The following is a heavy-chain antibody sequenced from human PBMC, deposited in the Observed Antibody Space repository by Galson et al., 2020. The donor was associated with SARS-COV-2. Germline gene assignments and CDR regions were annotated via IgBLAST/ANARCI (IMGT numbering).Heavy chain of an antibody. CDR3: ARVDLWFGELVIGHFDY. D-gene: IGHD3-10*01. CDR1: GFTFSSYW. Sequence: GGSLRLSCAASGFTFSSYWMHWVRQAPGKGLVWVSRITSDGSDTNYADSVKGRFTISRDNAKNTLYLQMNSLRAADTAVYYCARVDLWFGELVIGHFDYWGQGTLVTVSS. CDR2: ITSDGSDT. J-gene: IGHJ4*02. V-gene: IGHV3-74*01.